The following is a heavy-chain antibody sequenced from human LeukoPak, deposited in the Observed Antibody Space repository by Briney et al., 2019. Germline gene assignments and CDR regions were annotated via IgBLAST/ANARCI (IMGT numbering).Heavy chain of an antibody. J-gene: IGHJ4*02. Sequence: EASVKVSCKASGGTFSSYAISWVRQAPGQGLEWMGGIIPIFGTANYAQKFQGRVTITTDESTSTAYMELSSLRSEDTAVYYCARSSPPDTAMVSGQGFDYWGQGTLVTVPS. CDR3: ARSSPPDTAMVSGQGFDY. V-gene: IGHV1-69*05. CDR1: GGTFSSYA. CDR2: IIPIFGTA. D-gene: IGHD5-18*01.